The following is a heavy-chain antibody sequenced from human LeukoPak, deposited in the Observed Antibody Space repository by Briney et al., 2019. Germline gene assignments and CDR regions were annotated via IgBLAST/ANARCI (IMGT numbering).Heavy chain of an antibody. D-gene: IGHD2-2*01. CDR3: ARDYCSSTSCLFDY. V-gene: IGHV1-2*06. Sequence: GASVKVSCKASGYTFTAYHMHWVRQATGQGLEWIGRINPNSGDTNYAQKFQGRVTMTRDTSISTAYMELSRLRSDDTAVYYCARDYCSSTSCLFDYWGQGTLVSVSS. CDR1: GYTFTAYH. CDR2: INPNSGDT. J-gene: IGHJ4*02.